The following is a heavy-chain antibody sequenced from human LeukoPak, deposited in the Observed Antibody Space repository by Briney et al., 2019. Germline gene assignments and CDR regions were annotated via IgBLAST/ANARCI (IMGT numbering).Heavy chain of an antibody. CDR2: INPISGGT. Sequence: ASVKVSCKASGYTFTGYYMHWVRQAPGQGLEWMGWINPISGGTNYAQKFQGRVTMTRDTSISTAYMELSRLRSDDTAVYYCARDVVPAGYYDFWSGYSNFDYWGQGTLVTVSS. V-gene: IGHV1-2*02. D-gene: IGHD3-3*01. J-gene: IGHJ4*02. CDR1: GYTFTGYY. CDR3: ARDVVPAGYYDFWSGYSNFDY.